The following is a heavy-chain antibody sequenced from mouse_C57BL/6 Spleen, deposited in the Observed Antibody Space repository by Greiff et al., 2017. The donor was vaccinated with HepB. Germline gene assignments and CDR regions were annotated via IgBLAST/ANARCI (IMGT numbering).Heavy chain of an antibody. CDR3: ARNGRDAMDY. CDR2: ISSGGSYT. CDR1: GFTFSSYG. J-gene: IGHJ4*01. Sequence: EVQRVESGGDLVKPGGSLKLSCAASGFTFSSYGMSWVRQTPDKRLEWVATISSGGSYTYYPDSVKGRFTISRDNAKNTLYLQMSSLKSEDTAMYYCARNGRDAMDYWGQGTSVTVSS. V-gene: IGHV5-6*01.